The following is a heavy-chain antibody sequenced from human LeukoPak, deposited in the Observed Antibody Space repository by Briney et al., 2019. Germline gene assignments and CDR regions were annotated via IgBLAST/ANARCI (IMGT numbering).Heavy chain of an antibody. V-gene: IGHV4-34*01. CDR2: INHSGST. CDR3: ARGGVFDY. J-gene: IGHJ4*02. Sequence: PSETLSLTCAVYGGSFSGYYSSWIRQPPGKGLEWIGEINHSGSTNYNPSLKSRVTISVDTSKNQFSLKLSSVTAADTAVYYCARGGVFDYWGQGTLVTVSS. D-gene: IGHD3-16*01. CDR1: GGSFSGYY.